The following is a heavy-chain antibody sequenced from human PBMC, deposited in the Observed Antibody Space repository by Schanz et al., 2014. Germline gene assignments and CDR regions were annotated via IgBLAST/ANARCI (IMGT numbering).Heavy chain of an antibody. V-gene: IGHV3-11*04. CDR2: ICSSGNTI. J-gene: IGHJ6*03. CDR1: GFTFSDHY. Sequence: VQLVESGGGLVQPGGSLRLSCAASGFTFSDHYMDWVRQAPGKGLEWVSYICSSGNTIYYADSVKGRFTVSRDNARNSLYLHMNALGAEDTAVYYCARDGDRYYHNYYMDDWGKGTTVNVSS. CDR3: ARDGDRYYHNYYMDD. D-gene: IGHD3-10*01.